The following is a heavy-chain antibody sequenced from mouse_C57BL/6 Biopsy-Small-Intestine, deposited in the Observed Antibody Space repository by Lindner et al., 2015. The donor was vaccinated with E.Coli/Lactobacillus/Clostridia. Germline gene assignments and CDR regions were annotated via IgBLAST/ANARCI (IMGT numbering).Heavy chain of an antibody. V-gene: IGHV1-54*01. D-gene: IGHD2-5*01. J-gene: IGHJ4*01. CDR3: ARGGYYSNYDNAMDY. CDR2: IYPGSGTT. CDR1: GYAFTNYL. Sequence: VQLRESGAELVRPWTSVKVSCKASGYAFTNYLIEWVKQRPGQGLEWIGVIYPGSGTTNYNEKFKGKATLTADKSSSTAYMQLSSLTAEDSAVYFCARGGYYSNYDNAMDYWGQGTSVTVSS.